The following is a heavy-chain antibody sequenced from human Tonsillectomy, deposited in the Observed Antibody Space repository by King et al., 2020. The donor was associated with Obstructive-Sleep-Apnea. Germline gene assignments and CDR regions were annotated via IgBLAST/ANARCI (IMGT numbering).Heavy chain of an antibody. D-gene: IGHD3-22*01. CDR1: GFTFSDYY. CDR3: ARDGLAYYDSSGYPPYYGMDV. J-gene: IGHJ6*02. CDR2: ISTRSSYT. Sequence: LVESGGGLVKPGGSLRLSCAASGFTFSDYYMSWIRQAPGKGLEWISYISTRSSYTNYADSVEGRFTISRDNAKNSLYLQMNSLRAEDTAVYYCARDGLAYYDSSGYPPYYGMDVWGQGTTVTVSS. V-gene: IGHV3-11*06.